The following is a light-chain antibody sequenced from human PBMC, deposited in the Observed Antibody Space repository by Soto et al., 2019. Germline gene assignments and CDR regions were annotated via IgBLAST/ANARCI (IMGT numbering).Light chain of an antibody. J-gene: IGLJ2*01. V-gene: IGLV2-14*01. CDR1: SSDVGSYNS. Sequence: QSVLTQPASVSGSPGQSITISCTGTSSDVGSYNSVSWYQQHPGKAPKLMIYDVSYRPSGVSNRFSGSRSGNTASLTISGLQAEDEAAYYCSSYTSSSTLVVFGGGTKLTVL. CDR3: SSYTSSSTLVV. CDR2: DVS.